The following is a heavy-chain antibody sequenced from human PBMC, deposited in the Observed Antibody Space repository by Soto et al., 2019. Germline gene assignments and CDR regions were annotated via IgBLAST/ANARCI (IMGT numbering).Heavy chain of an antibody. J-gene: IGHJ4*02. D-gene: IGHD6-13*01. CDR3: AKDIAPVLQQQLGY. Sequence: GGSLRLSCAASGFTFSSYATSWVRQAPGKGLEWVSAISGSGGSTYYADSVKGRFTISRDNSKNTLYLQMNSLRAEDTAVYYCAKDIAPVLQQQLGYWGQGTLVTVSS. V-gene: IGHV3-23*01. CDR2: ISGSGGST. CDR1: GFTFSSYA.